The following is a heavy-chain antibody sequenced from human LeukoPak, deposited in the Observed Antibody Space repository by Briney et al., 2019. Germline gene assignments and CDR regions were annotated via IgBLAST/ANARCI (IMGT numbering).Heavy chain of an antibody. CDR1: GGSISSGGYS. CDR2: IYHSGST. D-gene: IGHD5-12*01. V-gene: IGHV4-30-2*01. J-gene: IGHJ2*01. CDR3: ARDQGSAYGFWYFDL. Sequence: SETLSLTCDVSGGSISSGGYSWSWIQQPPGTGLEWIGYIYHSGSTYYNPSLKSRVTISVDRSKNQFSLKLSSVTAADTAVYYCARDQGSAYGFWYFDLWGRGTLVTVSS.